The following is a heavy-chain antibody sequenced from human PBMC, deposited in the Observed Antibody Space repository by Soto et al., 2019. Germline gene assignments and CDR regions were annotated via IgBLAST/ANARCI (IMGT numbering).Heavy chain of an antibody. Sequence: GGSLRLSCAASGFTFSSYAMHWVRQAPGKGLEWVAVISYDGSNKYYADSVKGRFTISRDNSKNTLYLQMNSLRAEDTAVYYCARGESITDGMDVWGQGTTVTVSS. J-gene: IGHJ6*02. D-gene: IGHD3-10*01. CDR3: ARGESITDGMDV. CDR2: ISYDGSNK. V-gene: IGHV3-30-3*01. CDR1: GFTFSSYA.